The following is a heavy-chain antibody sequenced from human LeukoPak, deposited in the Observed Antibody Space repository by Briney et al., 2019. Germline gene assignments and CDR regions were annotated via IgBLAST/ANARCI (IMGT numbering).Heavy chain of an antibody. D-gene: IGHD3-9*01. CDR3: AREPTHYDILTDAFDI. CDR2: INSDGSST. CDR1: GFTFSNYW. V-gene: IGHV3-74*01. J-gene: IGHJ3*02. Sequence: GGSLRLSCAASGFTFSNYWMHWVRQAPGKGLVWVSRINSDGSSTSYADPVKGRFTISRDNAKNTLYLQMNSLRAEDTAVYYCAREPTHYDILTDAFDIWGQGTMATVSS.